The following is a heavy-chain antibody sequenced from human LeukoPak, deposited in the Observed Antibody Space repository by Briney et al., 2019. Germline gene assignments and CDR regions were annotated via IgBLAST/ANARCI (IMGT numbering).Heavy chain of an antibody. V-gene: IGHV4-59*01. Sequence: SETLSLTCTVSGGSISSYYWSWIRQPPGKGLEWIGYIYYSGSTNYNPSLKSRVTISVDTSKNQFSLKLSSVTAADTAVYYCARTAAGISGGFDAFDIWGQGTMVTVSS. CDR1: GGSISSYY. J-gene: IGHJ3*02. CDR2: IYYSGST. CDR3: ARTAAGISGGFDAFDI. D-gene: IGHD6-13*01.